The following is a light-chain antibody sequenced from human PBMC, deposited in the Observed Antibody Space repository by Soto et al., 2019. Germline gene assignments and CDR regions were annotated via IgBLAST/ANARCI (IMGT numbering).Light chain of an antibody. Sequence: EVVMTQSPATLSVSPGDRATLSCRASQSVDTNVAWYQQKPGQAPRLLVYGASTRATGIPARFTGFGSGTDFTLTIGGLQSDDFAVYSCQQYYNWPPYTFGQGTKLQIK. V-gene: IGKV3-15*01. CDR2: GAS. J-gene: IGKJ2*01. CDR1: QSVDTN. CDR3: QQYYNWPPYT.